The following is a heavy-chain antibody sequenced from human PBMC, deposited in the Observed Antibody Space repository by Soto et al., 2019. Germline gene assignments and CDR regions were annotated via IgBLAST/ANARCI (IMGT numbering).Heavy chain of an antibody. J-gene: IGHJ6*02. V-gene: IGHV1-18*01. D-gene: IGHD3-10*01. CDR2: ISAYNGNT. CDR3: ARASNYYGSGSNGMDV. CDR1: GYTFTSYG. Sequence: QVQLVQSGAEVKKPGASVKVSCKASGYTFTSYGISWVRQAPGQGLEWMGWISAYNGNTNYAQKLQGRVTMTTDTXTXIAYMELRSLRSDDTAVYYCARASNYYGSGSNGMDVWGQGTTVTVSS.